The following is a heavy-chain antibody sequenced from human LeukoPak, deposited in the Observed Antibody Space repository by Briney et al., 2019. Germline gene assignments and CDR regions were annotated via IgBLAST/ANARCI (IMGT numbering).Heavy chain of an antibody. CDR3: ARDYWGMDV. CDR2: IYYSGST. D-gene: IGHD2-8*02. V-gene: IGHV4-59*01. CDR1: GGSISSYY. Sequence: SETLSLTCTVSGGSISSYYWSWIRQPPGKGLEWIGYIYYSGSTNYSPSLKSRVTISVDTSKNQFSLKLSSVTAADTAVYYCARDYWGMDVWGQGTTVTVSS. J-gene: IGHJ6*02.